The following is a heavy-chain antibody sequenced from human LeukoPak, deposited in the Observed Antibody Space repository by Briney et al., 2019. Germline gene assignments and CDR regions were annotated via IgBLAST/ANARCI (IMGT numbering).Heavy chain of an antibody. CDR2: ISASSTYI. D-gene: IGHD3/OR15-3a*01. J-gene: IGHJ4*02. CDR1: GFTFSTDS. V-gene: IGHV3-21*01. Sequence: GGSLRLSCAASGFTFSTDSMNWVRQAPGKGLERVSSISASSTYIYYAGSVKGRLTISRDNAKNSLYLQLNNLRAEDTAVYYCARDASGLVRYWGQGTIVTVPS. CDR3: ARDASGLVRY.